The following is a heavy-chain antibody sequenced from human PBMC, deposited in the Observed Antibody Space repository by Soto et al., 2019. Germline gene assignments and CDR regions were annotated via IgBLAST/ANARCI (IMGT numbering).Heavy chain of an antibody. CDR3: ARDLGYYDFWSGSLGPYGMDV. Sequence: SETLSLTCTVSGGSISSYYWSWIRQPPGKGLEWIGYIYYSGSTNYNPSLKSRVTISVDTSKNQFSLKLSSVTAADTAVYYCARDLGYYDFWSGSLGPYGMDVWGQGTTVTVSS. CDR1: GGSISSYY. V-gene: IGHV4-59*01. J-gene: IGHJ6*02. D-gene: IGHD3-3*01. CDR2: IYYSGST.